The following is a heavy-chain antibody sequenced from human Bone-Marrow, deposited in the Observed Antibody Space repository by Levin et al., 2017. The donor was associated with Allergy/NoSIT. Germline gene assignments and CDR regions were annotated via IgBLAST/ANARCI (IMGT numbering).Heavy chain of an antibody. CDR3: AREADSSGRETAFDI. Sequence: GGSLRLSCAASGFTFSSYSMNWVRQAPGKGLEWVSSISSSSSYIYYADSVKGRFTISRDNAKNSLYLQMNSLRAEDTAVYYCAREADSSGRETAFDIWGQGTMVTVSS. D-gene: IGHD3-22*01. CDR1: GFTFSSYS. CDR2: ISSSSSYI. V-gene: IGHV3-21*01. J-gene: IGHJ3*02.